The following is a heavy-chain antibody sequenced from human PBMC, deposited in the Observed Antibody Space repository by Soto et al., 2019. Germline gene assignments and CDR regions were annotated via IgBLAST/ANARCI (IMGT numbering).Heavy chain of an antibody. Sequence: QARLVESGGGVVQPGRSLRLSCEASGLTFSAYGMHWVRQAPGKGLEWVATISYDGSKKYFGDSVKGRFTISRDNSKSTLSLAMNSLRTEDTAVYYCAKASHCNKGRCALGLIGDRAFDIWGQGTMVTVSS. V-gene: IGHV3-30*18. CDR1: GLTFSAYG. D-gene: IGHD2-8*01. J-gene: IGHJ3*02. CDR3: AKASHCNKGRCALGLIGDRAFDI. CDR2: ISYDGSKK.